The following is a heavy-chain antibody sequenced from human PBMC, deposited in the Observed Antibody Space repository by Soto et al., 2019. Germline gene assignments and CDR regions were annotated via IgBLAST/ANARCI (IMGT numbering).Heavy chain of an antibody. CDR1: GGSISSSY. CDR2: IYDDGSA. J-gene: IGHJ5*02. Sequence: PSETLSLTCTVSGGSISSSYWSWIRQPPGKGLEWLAYIYDDGSANYNPSLKSRATISLDTSKNQFSLKLTSVTAADTAVYYCARDKYCSGGSCRKNWFDPWGQGTLVTVSS. V-gene: IGHV4-59*01. CDR3: ARDKYCSGGSCRKNWFDP. D-gene: IGHD2-15*01.